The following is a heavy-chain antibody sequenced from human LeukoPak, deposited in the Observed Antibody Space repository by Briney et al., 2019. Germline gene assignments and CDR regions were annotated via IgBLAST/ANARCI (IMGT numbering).Heavy chain of an antibody. Sequence: GGSLRLSCAGSGFTFSSDWMSWVRQAPGKGLEWVANIKQDGSEKYYVDSVKGRFTISRDNAKNSLYLQMNSLRAEDTAVYYCARFPRITIFGEVSSRYYYYYYMDVWGKGTTVTVSS. CDR1: GFTFSSDW. V-gene: IGHV3-7*01. J-gene: IGHJ6*03. CDR3: ARFPRITIFGEVSSRYYYYYYMDV. CDR2: IKQDGSEK. D-gene: IGHD3-3*01.